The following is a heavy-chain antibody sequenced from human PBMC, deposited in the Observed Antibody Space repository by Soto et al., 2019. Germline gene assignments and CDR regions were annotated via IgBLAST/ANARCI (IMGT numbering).Heavy chain of an antibody. CDR2: IWYDGSNK. D-gene: IGHD3-3*01. CDR1: GFTFSNYG. J-gene: IGHJ4*02. CDR3: ARVNYDFCSGLDD. Sequence: GGSLRLSCVASGFTFSNYGMHWVRQAPGKGLEWVAVIWYDGSNKWYADSVKGRFTISRDNSKSTLYLEMNSLRAEDTAVYYCARVNYDFCSGLDDWGQGALVTVSS. V-gene: IGHV3-33*01.